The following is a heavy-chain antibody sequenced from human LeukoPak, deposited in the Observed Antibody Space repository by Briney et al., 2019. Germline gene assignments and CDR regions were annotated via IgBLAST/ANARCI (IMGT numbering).Heavy chain of an antibody. D-gene: IGHD6-13*01. CDR2: ISSSSSYI. V-gene: IGHV3-21*01. CDR3: ARRRFLAAGIDY. J-gene: IGHJ4*02. Sequence: GGSLRLSCAASGFTFSSYSMNWVRQAPGKGLEWVSSISSSSSYIYYADSVKGRFTISRDNAKNSLYLQMNSLRAEDTAVYYCARRRFLAAGIDYWGQGTLVTVSS. CDR1: GFTFSSYS.